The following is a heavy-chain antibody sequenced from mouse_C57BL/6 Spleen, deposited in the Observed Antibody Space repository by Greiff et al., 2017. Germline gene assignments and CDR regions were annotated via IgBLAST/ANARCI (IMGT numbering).Heavy chain of an antibody. CDR2: IYPRDGST. CDR1: GYTFTSYD. CDR3: ARGGSGDAMDY. D-gene: IGHD1-1*01. V-gene: IGHV1-85*01. Sequence: VKLVESGPELVKPGASVKLSCKASGYTFTSYDINWVKQRPGQGLEWIGWIYPRDGSTKYNEKFKGKATLTVDTSSSTAYMELHSLTSEDSAVYFCARGGSGDAMDYWGQGTSVTVSS. J-gene: IGHJ4*01.